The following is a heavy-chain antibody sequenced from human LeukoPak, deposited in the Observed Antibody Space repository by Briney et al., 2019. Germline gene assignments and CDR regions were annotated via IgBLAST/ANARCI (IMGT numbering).Heavy chain of an antibody. CDR2: ISYSGAST. CDR3: ARDHINDFWSGYPFDP. D-gene: IGHD3-3*01. CDR1: GFIFSNYA. J-gene: IGHJ5*02. V-gene: IGHV3-23*01. Sequence: PGGSLRLSCAASGFIFSNYAMSWVRQAPGKGLEWVSAISYSGASTYYAASVEGQFTISRDNSNSTLYLQMNSLRAEDTAVYYCARDHINDFWSGYPFDPWGQGTLVTVSS.